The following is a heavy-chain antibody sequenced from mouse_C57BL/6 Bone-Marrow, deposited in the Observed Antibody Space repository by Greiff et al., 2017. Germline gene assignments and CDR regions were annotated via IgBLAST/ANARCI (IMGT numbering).Heavy chain of an antibody. CDR3: TSYYGSRHFDY. Sequence: EVKVEESGGGLVQPGGSMKLSCAASGFTFSDACMDWVRQSPEKGLEWVAEIRIKANNHATYYAESVKGRFTISRDDSKSSVYLQMNSLRAEDTGIYYCTSYYGSRHFDYWGKGTTLTVSS. V-gene: IGHV6-6*01. CDR2: IRIKANNHAT. D-gene: IGHD1-1*01. CDR1: GFTFSDAC. J-gene: IGHJ2*01.